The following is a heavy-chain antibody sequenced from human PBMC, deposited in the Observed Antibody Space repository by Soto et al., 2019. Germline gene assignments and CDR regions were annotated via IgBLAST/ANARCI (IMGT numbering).Heavy chain of an antibody. Sequence: EVQLVESGGGLVQPGGSLRLSCAASGFTVSSNYMSWVRQAPGKGLEWVSVIYSGGSTYYADSVKGRFTISRDNSKNTRYLHMNSLSAEDTAVYYCARGGPHAYGDYVGLGYYYYYMDVWGQGTPVTVSS. CDR1: GFTVSSNY. J-gene: IGHJ6*03. D-gene: IGHD4-17*01. V-gene: IGHV3-66*01. CDR3: ARGGPHAYGDYVGLGYYYYYMDV. CDR2: IYSGGST.